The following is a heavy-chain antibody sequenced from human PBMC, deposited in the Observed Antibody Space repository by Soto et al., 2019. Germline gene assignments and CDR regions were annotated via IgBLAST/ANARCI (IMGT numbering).Heavy chain of an antibody. CDR2: IYYGGST. D-gene: IGHD3-22*01. Sequence: SETLSLTCTVSGDSISTDYWSWIRQSPGKGLEWIGFIYYGGSTNYNPSLKSRVTISVDTPKNQFSLKLSSVTAADTAVYFCARDSGGYSMFDYWGQGTPVTVSS. V-gene: IGHV4-4*08. J-gene: IGHJ4*02. CDR1: GDSISTDY. CDR3: ARDSGGYSMFDY.